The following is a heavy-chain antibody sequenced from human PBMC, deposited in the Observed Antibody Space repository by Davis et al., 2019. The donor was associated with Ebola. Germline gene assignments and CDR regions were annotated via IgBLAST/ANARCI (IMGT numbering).Heavy chain of an antibody. V-gene: IGHV3-66*01. D-gene: IGHD4/OR15-4a*01. J-gene: IGHJ6*02. CDR2: IYSGGST. CDR3: ARVLVLPKGYYYGMDV. Sequence: GESLKISCAASGFTVSSKYMTWVRQAPGKGLEWVSVIYSGGSTDYADSVKGRFTITRDSSKNTVHLQVNSLRAEDTAVYYCARVLVLPKGYYYGMDVWGQGTTVTVSS. CDR1: GFTVSSKY.